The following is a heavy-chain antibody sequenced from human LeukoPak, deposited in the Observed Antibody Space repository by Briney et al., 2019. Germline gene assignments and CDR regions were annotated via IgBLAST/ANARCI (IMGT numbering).Heavy chain of an antibody. CDR1: GYTFTSYA. CDR2: INTNTGNP. V-gene: IGHV7-4-1*02. CDR3: ARGGTYYDILTGYYPGYWFHY. Sequence: ASVKVSCKASGYTFTSYAMNWVRQAPGQGLEWMGWINTNTGNPTYAQGFTGRFVFSLDTSVSTAYLQISSLKAEDTAVYYCARGGTYYDILTGYYPGYWFHYWGRGTLVTVSS. D-gene: IGHD3-9*01. J-gene: IGHJ4*02.